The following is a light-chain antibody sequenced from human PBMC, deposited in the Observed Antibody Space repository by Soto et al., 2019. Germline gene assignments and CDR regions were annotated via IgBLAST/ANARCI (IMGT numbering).Light chain of an antibody. CDR2: EVS. J-gene: IGLJ2*01. Sequence: QSALTQPPSVSGSPGQSVTISCTGTSSDVGSYNRVSWDQQPPGTAPKLMIYEVSNRPSGVPDRFSGSKSGNTASLTISGLQAEAEADYYCSSSTVVFGGGTQVTVL. CDR3: SSSTVV. V-gene: IGLV2-18*01. CDR1: SSDVGSYNR.